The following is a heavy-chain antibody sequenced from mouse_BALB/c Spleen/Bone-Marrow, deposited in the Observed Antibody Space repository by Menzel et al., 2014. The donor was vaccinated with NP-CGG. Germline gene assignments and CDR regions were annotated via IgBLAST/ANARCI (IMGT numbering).Heavy chain of an antibody. CDR3: ARYGNYFDY. Sequence: EVKLMESGPGLVKPSQTVSLTCTVTGISITTGNYRWSWIRQFPGNKLEWIGYIYYSGTITYNPSLTSRTTITRDTSKNQFFLEMNSLTVEDTATYYCARYGNYFDYWGQGTTLTVSS. V-gene: IGHV3-5*02. J-gene: IGHJ2*01. D-gene: IGHD2-1*01. CDR1: GISITTGNYR. CDR2: IYYSGTI.